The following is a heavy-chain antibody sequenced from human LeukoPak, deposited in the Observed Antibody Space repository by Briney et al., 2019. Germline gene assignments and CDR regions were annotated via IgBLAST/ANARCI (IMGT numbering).Heavy chain of an antibody. V-gene: IGHV4-59*01. CDR3: AREVAGIQLFDY. Sequence: PSETLSLTCTVSGGSISSYYWSWIRQPPGKGLEWIGTIYYSGSTKNNPSLKSRVTISVDTFKNQFSADTAVYYCAREVAGIQLFDYWGQGTLVTVSS. J-gene: IGHJ4*02. CDR1: GGSISSYY. D-gene: IGHD5-18*01. CDR2: IYYSGST.